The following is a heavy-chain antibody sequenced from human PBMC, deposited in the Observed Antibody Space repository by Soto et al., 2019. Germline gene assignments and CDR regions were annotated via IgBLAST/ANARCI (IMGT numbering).Heavy chain of an antibody. CDR3: AKGQCSTSCYMHYYGMDV. CDR2: ISYDRSNK. D-gene: IGHD2-2*02. V-gene: IGHV3-30*18. J-gene: IGHJ6*02. Sequence: QVQLVESGGGVVKPGRTLRLSCAASGFTFSSYGMHWVRQAPGKGLEWVAVISYDRSNKYYADSVKGRFTISRDNSMNTLYLQMNSLRAEDTAVYYCAKGQCSTSCYMHYYGMDVWGQGTTVTVSS. CDR1: GFTFSSYG.